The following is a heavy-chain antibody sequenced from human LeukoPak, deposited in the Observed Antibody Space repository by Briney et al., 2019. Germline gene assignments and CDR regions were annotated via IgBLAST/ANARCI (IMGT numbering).Heavy chain of an antibody. D-gene: IGHD1-1*01. CDR2: IYSGGNT. Sequence: GGSLRLSCAASGXTVSTNYMSWVRQAPGKGLESVSFIYSGGNTNYADSVKGRFTISRDISKNTLYLQMDSLSAEDTAVYYCARDRVNWNDVGGLFDYWGQGTLVTVSS. V-gene: IGHV3-53*01. J-gene: IGHJ4*02. CDR3: ARDRVNWNDVGGLFDY. CDR1: GXTVSTNY.